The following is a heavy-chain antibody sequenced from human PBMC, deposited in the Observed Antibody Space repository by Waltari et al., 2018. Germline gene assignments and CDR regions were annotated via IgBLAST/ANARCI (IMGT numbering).Heavy chain of an antibody. J-gene: IGHJ4*02. CDR3: ATGIVATMSEDY. CDR2: IYYSGST. V-gene: IGHV4-39*01. CDR1: GGSISSSSYY. Sequence: QLQLQESGPGLVKPSETLSLTCTVSGGSISSSSYYWGWLRQPPGKGLAWIGSIYYSGSTYYNPSLKSRVTISVDTSKNQFSLKLSSVTAADTAVYYCATGIVATMSEDYWGQGTLVTVSS. D-gene: IGHD5-12*01.